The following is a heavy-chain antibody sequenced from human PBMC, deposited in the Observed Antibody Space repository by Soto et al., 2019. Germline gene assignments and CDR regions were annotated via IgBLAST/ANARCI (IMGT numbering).Heavy chain of an antibody. CDR2: ISYDGSNK. CDR1: GFTFSSYG. Sequence: PGGSLRLSCAASGFTFSSYGMHWVRQAPGKGLEWVAVISYDGSNKYYADSVKGRFTISRDNSKNTLYLQMNSLRAEDTAVYYCAKGRPLADYWGQGTLVTVSS. V-gene: IGHV3-30*18. CDR3: AKGRPLADY. J-gene: IGHJ4*02.